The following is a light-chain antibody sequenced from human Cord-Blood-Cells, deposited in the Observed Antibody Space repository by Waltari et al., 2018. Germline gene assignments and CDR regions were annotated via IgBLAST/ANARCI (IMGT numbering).Light chain of an antibody. CDR3: QQRSNWWT. Sequence: EIVLTQSPATLSLSPGERDTLSCRASQSVSSYLAWYQQKPGQDPRLLIYDASNRATGIPARFSGSGSGTDFTLTNSSLEPEDFAVYYCQQRSNWWTFGQGTKVEIK. V-gene: IGKV3-11*01. J-gene: IGKJ1*01. CDR1: QSVSSY. CDR2: DAS.